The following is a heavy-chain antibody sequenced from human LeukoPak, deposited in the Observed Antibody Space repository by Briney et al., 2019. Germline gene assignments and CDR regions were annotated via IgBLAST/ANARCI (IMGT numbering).Heavy chain of an antibody. CDR3: ARVVLRYFDWYFFYYFDY. Sequence: GGSLRLSCAASGFTFSSYSMNWVRQAPGKGLEWVSSISSSSSYIYYADSVKGRFTISRDNAKNSLYLQMNSLRAEDTAVYYCARVVLRYFDWYFFYYFDYWGQGTLVTVSS. V-gene: IGHV3-21*01. D-gene: IGHD3-9*01. J-gene: IGHJ4*02. CDR1: GFTFSSYS. CDR2: ISSSSSYI.